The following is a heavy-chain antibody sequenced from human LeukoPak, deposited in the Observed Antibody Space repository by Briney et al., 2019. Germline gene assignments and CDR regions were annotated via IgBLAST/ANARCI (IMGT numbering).Heavy chain of an antibody. D-gene: IGHD4-17*01. CDR2: INPTGTSS. V-gene: IGHV1-46*01. CDR1: GYTFTRHY. Sequence: ASVKVSCKSSGYTFTRHYLHWVRQAPGQGLEWVGLINPTGTSSWSAQKFQGRVTLTRDMSTSTDYMELSSLRSEDTAVYYCARDGPTVTNNWFDPWGQGTLVTVSS. J-gene: IGHJ5*02. CDR3: ARDGPTVTNNWFDP.